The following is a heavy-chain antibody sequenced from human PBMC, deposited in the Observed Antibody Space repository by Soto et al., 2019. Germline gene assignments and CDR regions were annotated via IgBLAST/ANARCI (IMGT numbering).Heavy chain of an antibody. Sequence: QLQLQESGPGLVKPSETLSLTCTVSGGSISSSSYYWGWIRQPPGKGLEWIGSIYYSGSTYYNPSLKSRVTISVDTSKNQFSLKLSSVTAADTAVYYCARHHVDTAMPVDYWGQGTLVTVSS. CDR1: GGSISSSSYY. V-gene: IGHV4-39*01. D-gene: IGHD5-18*01. CDR3: ARHHVDTAMPVDY. J-gene: IGHJ4*02. CDR2: IYYSGST.